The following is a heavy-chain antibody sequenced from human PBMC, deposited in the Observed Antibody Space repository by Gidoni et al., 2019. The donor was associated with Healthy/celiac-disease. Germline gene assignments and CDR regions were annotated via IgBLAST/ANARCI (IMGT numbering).Heavy chain of an antibody. D-gene: IGHD6-13*01. Sequence: QVTLKESGPVLVKPTETLTLTCTVSGFSLSNARMGVRWIRQPPGKALEWLAHIFSNDEKSYSTSLKSRLTISKDTSKSQVALTMTNMDPVDTATYYCARIWGLDSSSWDPWRYYFDYWGQGTLVTVSS. CDR1: GFSLSNARMG. CDR3: ARIWGLDSSSWDPWRYYFDY. V-gene: IGHV2-26*01. J-gene: IGHJ4*02. CDR2: IFSNDEK.